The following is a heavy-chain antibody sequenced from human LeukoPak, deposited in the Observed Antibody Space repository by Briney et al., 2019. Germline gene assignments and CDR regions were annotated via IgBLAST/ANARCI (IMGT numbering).Heavy chain of an antibody. J-gene: IGHJ3*02. CDR3: ARFRNVGYYYDSSGRLNAFDI. CDR2: INHSGST. D-gene: IGHD3-22*01. V-gene: IGHV4-34*01. Sequence: PSETLSLTXAVYGGSFSGYYWSWIRQPPGKGLEWIGEINHSGSTNYNPSLKSRVNISVDTSKNQFSLKLSSVTAADTAVYYCARFRNVGYYYDSSGRLNAFDIWGQGTMVTVSS. CDR1: GGSFSGYY.